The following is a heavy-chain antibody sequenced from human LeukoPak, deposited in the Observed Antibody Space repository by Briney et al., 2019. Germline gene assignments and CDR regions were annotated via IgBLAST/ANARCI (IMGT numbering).Heavy chain of an antibody. CDR2: TYYRSKWYN. J-gene: IGHJ5*02. CDR1: GDSVSSNSAA. V-gene: IGHV6-1*01. Sequence: SQTLSLTCAISGDSVSSNSAAWNWIMQSPSRGLEWLGRTYYRSKWYNDYAVSVKSRITINPDTSKNQFSLQLNSVTPEDTAVYYCARDGYSSSWYSGWFDPWGQGTLVTVSS. CDR3: ARDGYSSSWYSGWFDP. D-gene: IGHD6-13*01.